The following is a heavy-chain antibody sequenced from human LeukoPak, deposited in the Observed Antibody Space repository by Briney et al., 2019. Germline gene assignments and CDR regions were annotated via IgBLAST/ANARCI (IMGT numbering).Heavy chain of an antibody. Sequence: ASVKVSCKASGSTFTSYDINWVGQATGQGLEWMGWMNPNSGNTGYAQKFQGRVTMTRNTSISTAYMELSSLRSEDTAVYYCARGFGGSGWYGGDYWGQGTLVTVSS. CDR3: ARGFGGSGWYGGDY. V-gene: IGHV1-8*01. CDR2: MNPNSGNT. D-gene: IGHD6-19*01. CDR1: GSTFTSYD. J-gene: IGHJ4*02.